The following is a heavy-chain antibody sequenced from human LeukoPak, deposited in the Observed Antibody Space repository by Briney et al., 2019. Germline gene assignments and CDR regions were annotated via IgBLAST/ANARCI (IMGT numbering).Heavy chain of an antibody. Sequence: ASVKVSCKASGGTFSSYAISWVRQAPGQGLEWMGGIIPIFGTANYAQKFQGRVTITADESTSTAYMELSSLRSEDTAVYYCARGMVPAVAFDIWGQGTMVTVSS. V-gene: IGHV1-69*13. J-gene: IGHJ3*02. D-gene: IGHD2-2*01. CDR1: GGTFSSYA. CDR3: ARGMVPAVAFDI. CDR2: IIPIFGTA.